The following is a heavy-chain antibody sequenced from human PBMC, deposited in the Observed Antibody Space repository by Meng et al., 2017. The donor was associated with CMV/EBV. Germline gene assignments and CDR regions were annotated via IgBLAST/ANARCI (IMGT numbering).Heavy chain of an antibody. CDR2: ISYHGSNT. V-gene: IGHV3-30-3*01. J-gene: IGHJ6*02. CDR1: GFTFNSYA. D-gene: IGHD6-13*01. Sequence: GGSLRLSCAASGFTFNSYAMHWVRQTPGKGLALVSAISYHGSNTYYADSVKGRFTISRDNSQNTLYLQMNNLGVEETAVSYFARDMAVVGIYWRGMGVWGQGTTVTVSS. CDR3: ARDMAVVGIYWRGMGV.